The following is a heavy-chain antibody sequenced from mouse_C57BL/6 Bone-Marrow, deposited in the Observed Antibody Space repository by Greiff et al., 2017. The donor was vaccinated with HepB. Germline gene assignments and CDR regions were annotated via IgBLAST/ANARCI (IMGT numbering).Heavy chain of an antibody. Sequence: QVQLKVSGPGLVQPSQSLSITCTVSGFSLTSYGVHWVRQSPGKGLEWLGVIWSGGSTDYNAAFISRLSISKDNSKSQVFFKMNSLQADDTAINYCARNYPSYGDWCADWGQGTLVTVSA. CDR3: ARNYPSYGDWCAD. V-gene: IGHV2-2*01. D-gene: IGHD1-1*01. CDR2: IWSGGST. J-gene: IGHJ3*01. CDR1: GFSLTSYG.